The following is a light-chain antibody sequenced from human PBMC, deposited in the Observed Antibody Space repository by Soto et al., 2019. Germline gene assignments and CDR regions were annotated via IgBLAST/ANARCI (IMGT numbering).Light chain of an antibody. CDR3: YQYESTLPT. V-gene: IGKV4-1*01. Sequence: DIVMTQSPDSLAVSLGERATINCKSSQSVLYSSNNKNYIAWYQQRPGQPPKLLIYWASTRESGVPDRFSGRGSVTDFTLTITILQAEDVAVYYSYQYESTLPTFGQGNKLQIK. J-gene: IGKJ2*01. CDR1: QSVLYSSNNKNY. CDR2: WAS.